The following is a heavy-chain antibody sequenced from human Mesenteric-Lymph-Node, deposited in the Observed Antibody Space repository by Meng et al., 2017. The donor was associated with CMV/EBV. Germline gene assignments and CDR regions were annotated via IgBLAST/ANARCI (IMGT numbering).Heavy chain of an antibody. CDR2: IYSGGST. V-gene: IGHV3-66*02. Sequence: GESLKISCAASGFTVSSNYMSWVRQAPGKGLEWVSVIYSGGSTYYADSVKGRFTISRDNSKNTLYLQMNSLRAEDTAVYYCAREDLYYDSSGYKTYWGQGTLVTVSS. D-gene: IGHD3-22*01. CDR3: AREDLYYDSSGYKTY. J-gene: IGHJ4*02. CDR1: GFTVSSNY.